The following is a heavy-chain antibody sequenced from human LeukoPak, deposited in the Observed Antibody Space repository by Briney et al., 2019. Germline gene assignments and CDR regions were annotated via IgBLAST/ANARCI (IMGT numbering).Heavy chain of an antibody. J-gene: IGHJ4*02. Sequence: PSETPSLTCTVSGGSISSDYWSWIRQPPPQGMDWIGYIYSSGSTTYNPSLTTRVTISVDTSKNQFSLRLSSVTAAATAVYYCASSNNEGYLDYWGQGTLVTVSS. CDR2: IYSSGST. CDR1: GGSISSDY. V-gene: IGHV4-59*01. CDR3: ASSNNEGYLDY. D-gene: IGHD1/OR15-1a*01.